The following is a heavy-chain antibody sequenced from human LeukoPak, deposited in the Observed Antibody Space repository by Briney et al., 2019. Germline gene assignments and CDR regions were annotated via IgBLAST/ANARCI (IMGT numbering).Heavy chain of an antibody. D-gene: IGHD3-22*01. CDR1: GGSFSGYY. J-gene: IGHJ4*02. Sequence: SETLSLTCAVYGGSFSGYYWSWIRQPPGKGLEWIGEINHSGSTNYNPSLKSRVTISVDTSKNQFSLKLSSVTAADTAVYYCARSRHYDSSGYWWDYFDYWGQGTLVTVSS. CDR2: INHSGST. V-gene: IGHV4-34*01. CDR3: ARSRHYDSSGYWWDYFDY.